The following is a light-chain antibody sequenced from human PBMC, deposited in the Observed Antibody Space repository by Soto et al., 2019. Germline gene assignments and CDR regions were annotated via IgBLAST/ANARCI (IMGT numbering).Light chain of an antibody. V-gene: IGLV2-14*01. CDR3: SSYISGGTYV. CDR2: DVG. Sequence: QSALTQPASVSGSPGQSITISCSGTSSDVGAYDRVSWYQQYTGKAPKLLVYDVGNRPSGVSNRFSGSKSGNTASVTISGLQAEDEADYYCSSYISGGTYVFGTGTKVTV. J-gene: IGLJ1*01. CDR1: SSDVGAYDR.